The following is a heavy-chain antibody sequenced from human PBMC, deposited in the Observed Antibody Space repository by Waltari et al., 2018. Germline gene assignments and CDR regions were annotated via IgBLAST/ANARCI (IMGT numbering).Heavy chain of an antibody. CDR1: GYSFTDYW. Sequence: EEQLVQSGAEVKKPGESLKISCKASGYSFTDYWIGWVRQMPGKGLEWMGIIYPPDSESRYSPSFQGLVTFSADKSISTAYLQWNSLKSSDTAMYYCARRQRIEMAINWGPDDAFDIWGQGTMVTVSS. J-gene: IGHJ3*02. CDR3: ARRQRIEMAINWGPDDAFDI. CDR2: IYPPDSES. D-gene: IGHD2-21*01. V-gene: IGHV5-51*01.